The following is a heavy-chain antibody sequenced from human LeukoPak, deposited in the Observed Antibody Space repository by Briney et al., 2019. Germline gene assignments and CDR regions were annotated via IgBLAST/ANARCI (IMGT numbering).Heavy chain of an antibody. Sequence: PSETLSLTCAVYGGSLSGYYWSWIRQPPGKGLEWIGEINHSGSTNYNPSLKSRVTISVDTSKNQFSLKLSSVTAADTAVYYCARGLYSSSWYFIHWGQGTLVTVSS. D-gene: IGHD6-13*01. J-gene: IGHJ4*02. V-gene: IGHV4-34*01. CDR2: INHSGST. CDR3: ARGLYSSSWYFIH. CDR1: GGSLSGYY.